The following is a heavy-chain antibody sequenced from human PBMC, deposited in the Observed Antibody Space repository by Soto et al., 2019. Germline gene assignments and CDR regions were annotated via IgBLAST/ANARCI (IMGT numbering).Heavy chain of an antibody. D-gene: IGHD2-21*01. CDR2: IYYDGFS. V-gene: IGHV4-31*03. J-gene: IGHJ3*01. Sequence: SKNLYIACSVSGDSIGLGGYYWGWTRQLPGKGLEWIGYIYYDGFSSYNPSLQSRVSISSDTSKNQFSLKVRSVTATDTAFYHCTRSYVVHRRHIDSCWDGGQ. CDR3: TRSYVVHRRHIDSCWD. CDR1: GDSIGLGGYY.